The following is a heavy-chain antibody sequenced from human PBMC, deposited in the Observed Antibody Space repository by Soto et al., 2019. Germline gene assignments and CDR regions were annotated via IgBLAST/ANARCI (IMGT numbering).Heavy chain of an antibody. CDR1: GFTFNTYA. CDR3: AKDRQDHNSVWDPFDI. D-gene: IGHD1-20*01. V-gene: IGHV3-23*01. J-gene: IGHJ3*02. CDR2: IGAVDD. Sequence: PGGSLRLSCAASGFTFNTYAMSWVRQAPGKGLEWVSSIGAVDDYYADSVKGRFTISRDDSKNTVFLQMTSLRVEDTATYYCAKDRQDHNSVWDPFDIWGQGAMVTVSS.